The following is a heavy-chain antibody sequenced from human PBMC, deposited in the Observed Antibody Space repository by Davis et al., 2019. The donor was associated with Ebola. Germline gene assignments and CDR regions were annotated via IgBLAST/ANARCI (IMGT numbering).Heavy chain of an antibody. V-gene: IGHV3-33*01. CDR1: GFTFSSYG. CDR3: ARDVGGWLLIEGEFAFDI. Sequence: PGGSLRLSCAASGFTFSSYGMHWVRQAPGKGLEWVAVIWYDGSNKYYADSVKGRFTISRDNSKNTLYLQMNSLRAEDTAVYYCARDVGGWLLIEGEFAFDIWGQGTMVTVSS. J-gene: IGHJ3*02. CDR2: IWYDGSNK. D-gene: IGHD3-9*01.